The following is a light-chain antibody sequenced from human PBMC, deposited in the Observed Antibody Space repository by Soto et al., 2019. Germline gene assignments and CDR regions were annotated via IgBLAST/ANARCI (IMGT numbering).Light chain of an antibody. CDR1: QSISTW. Sequence: DIQMTHSPSTLSASVLYIVTMTFRSSQSISTWLAWYQQQPGKAPKLLIYKASLLENGVPSRFSGSGSGTEFTLTIGSLQPDDFATYYCQHYDTYSIKFGQGTRLEIK. CDR2: KAS. J-gene: IGKJ5*01. V-gene: IGKV1-5*03. CDR3: QHYDTYSIK.